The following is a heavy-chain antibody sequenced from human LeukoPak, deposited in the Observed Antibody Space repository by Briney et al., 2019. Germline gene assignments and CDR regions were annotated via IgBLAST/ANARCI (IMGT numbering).Heavy chain of an antibody. J-gene: IGHJ4*02. CDR2: VSQSGVT. CDR1: GESFSGYS. V-gene: IGHV4-34*01. Sequence: SETLSLTCAVYGESFSGYSWSWFRQPPGKGLEWIGEVSQSGVTNYNPSLKNRVTVSIDRANNQVSLKLNSLTAADTAVYYCAREGLPYCPGDFWGQGTLVTVSS. D-gene: IGHD1-1*01. CDR3: AREGLPYCPGDF.